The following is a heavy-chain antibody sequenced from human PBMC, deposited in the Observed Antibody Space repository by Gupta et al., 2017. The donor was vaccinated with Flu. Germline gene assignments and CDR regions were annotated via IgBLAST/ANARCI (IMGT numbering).Heavy chain of an antibody. V-gene: IGHV1-2*02. CDR2: INPNSGGT. CDR1: GYTFTGYS. Sequence: QVQLVQSGAEVKKPGASVKVSCKASGYTFTGYSMNWVRQATGQGLEWMGWINPNSGGTNDAQKFQGRVTMTRDTSISTAYMELSRLRSDDTAVYYCARARVATMIGAENDDYWGQGTLVTVSS. D-gene: IGHD5-12*01. CDR3: ARARVATMIGAENDDY. J-gene: IGHJ4*02.